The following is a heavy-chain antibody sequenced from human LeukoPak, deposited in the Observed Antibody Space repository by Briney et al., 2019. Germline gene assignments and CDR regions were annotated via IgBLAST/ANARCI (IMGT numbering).Heavy chain of an antibody. V-gene: IGHV1-18*01. Sequence: GASVKVSCKTSAYSFSNYGFNWVRQAPGQGLEWMGWISAYNGNTKHAQKLQGRFTMSTDTSTSTAYMELRSLTSDDTAVYYCARDLDGSGSYYTDYWGQGTLVTASS. J-gene: IGHJ4*02. D-gene: IGHD3-10*01. CDR1: AYSFSNYG. CDR3: ARDLDGSGSYYTDY. CDR2: ISAYNGNT.